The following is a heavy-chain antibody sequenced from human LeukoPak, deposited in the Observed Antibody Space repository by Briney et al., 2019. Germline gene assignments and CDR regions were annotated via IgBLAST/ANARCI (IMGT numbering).Heavy chain of an antibody. J-gene: IGHJ6*03. D-gene: IGHD2-2*01. CDR1: GFTFSSYA. CDR3: AKDPVPAAREYYMDV. Sequence: PGGSLRLSCAASGFTFSSYAMHWVRQAPGKGLEWVAVISYDGSNKYYADSVKGRFTISRDNSKNTLYLQMNSLRAEDTAVYYCAKDPVPAAREYYMDVWGKGTTVTVSS. CDR2: ISYDGSNK. V-gene: IGHV3-30-3*01.